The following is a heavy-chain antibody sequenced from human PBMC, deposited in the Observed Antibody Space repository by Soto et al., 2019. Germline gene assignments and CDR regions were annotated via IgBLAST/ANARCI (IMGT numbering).Heavy chain of an antibody. Sequence: PSETLSLTCTVSGGSISSSSYYWGWIRQPPGKGLEWIGSIYYSGSTYYNPSLKSRVTISVDTSKNQFSLKLSSVTAADTAVYYCARTQPPGYSSSWSKPSVDYWGQGTLVTVSS. CDR1: GGSISSSSYY. CDR3: ARTQPPGYSSSWSKPSVDY. J-gene: IGHJ4*02. V-gene: IGHV4-39*01. CDR2: IYYSGST. D-gene: IGHD6-13*01.